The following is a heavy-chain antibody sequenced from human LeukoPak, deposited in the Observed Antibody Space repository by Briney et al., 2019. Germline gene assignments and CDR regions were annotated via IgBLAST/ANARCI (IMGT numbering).Heavy chain of an antibody. CDR1: GFSFSSHA. CDR3: ANRGTKWLPPPTDAFDV. V-gene: IGHV3-23*01. Sequence: GGSLRLSCAASGFSFSSHAMSWVRQAPGKGLQWVSTISSGGGTTYYGDSVKGRFTISRDNSKNTLYLQMNSLKVDDTAIYYCANRGTKWLPPPTDAFDVWGQGTMGTVSS. J-gene: IGHJ3*01. CDR2: ISSGGGTT. D-gene: IGHD2-8*01.